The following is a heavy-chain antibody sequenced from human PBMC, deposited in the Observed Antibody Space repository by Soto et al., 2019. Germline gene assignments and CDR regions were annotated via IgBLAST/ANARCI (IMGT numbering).Heavy chain of an antibody. CDR3: AKEAGGGIGMVTSYFDY. V-gene: IGHV3-23*01. CDR2: IGGSGIST. D-gene: IGHD5-18*01. J-gene: IGHJ4*02. Sequence: EVQLLESGGGLVQPGGSLRLSCAASGITFSNSALNWVRQAPGKGLEWVSGIGGSGISTYYADSVKGRFTISRDNSKSTLYLHMNSLRADDTAIYYCAKEAGGGIGMVTSYFDYWGQGALVTVSS. CDR1: GITFSNSA.